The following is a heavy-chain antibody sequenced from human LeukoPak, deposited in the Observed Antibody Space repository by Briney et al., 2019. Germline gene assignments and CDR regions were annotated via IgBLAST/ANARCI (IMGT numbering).Heavy chain of an antibody. V-gene: IGHV4-34*01. Sequence: SETLSLTCAVYGGSFSGYYWSWIRQPPGKELEWIGEINHSGSTNYNPSLKSRVTISVDPSNNPFSLKLSSVTAADTAVYYCASRRYSGSYFYWGQGTLVTVSS. CDR1: GGSFSGYY. CDR2: INHSGST. J-gene: IGHJ4*02. CDR3: ASRRYSGSYFY. D-gene: IGHD1-26*01.